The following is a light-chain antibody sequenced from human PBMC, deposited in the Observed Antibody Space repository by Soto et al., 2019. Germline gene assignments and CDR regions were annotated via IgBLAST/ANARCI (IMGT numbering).Light chain of an antibody. CDR3: CSFAGPQSFEV. Sequence: QSALTQPRSVSGSPGQSATISCTGTSSDIGGYTYVSWYQQHPGKAPKVIIYDVSERPSGVPDRFSGSKSGNTASLTISGLQPEDEADYYCCSFAGPQSFEVFGEGTKVTVL. J-gene: IGLJ1*01. V-gene: IGLV2-11*01. CDR1: SSDIGGYTY. CDR2: DVS.